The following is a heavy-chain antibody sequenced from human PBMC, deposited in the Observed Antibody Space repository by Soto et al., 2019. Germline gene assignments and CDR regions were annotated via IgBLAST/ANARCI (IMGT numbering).Heavy chain of an antibody. D-gene: IGHD3-16*02. CDR3: ARLEYYDYIWGSYRPDYMDV. CDR1: GGSISSSSYY. CDR2: IYYSGST. Sequence: QLQLQESGPGLVKPSETLSLTCTVSGGSISSSSYYWGWIRQPPGKGLERIGSIYYSGSTYYNPSLKSRVTISVDTSKNQFPLKLSSVAAADTAVYYCARLEYYDYIWGSYRPDYMDVWGKGTTVTVSS. V-gene: IGHV4-39*01. J-gene: IGHJ6*03.